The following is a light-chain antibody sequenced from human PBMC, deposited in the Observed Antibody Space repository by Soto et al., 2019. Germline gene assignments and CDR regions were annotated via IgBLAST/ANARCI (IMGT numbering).Light chain of an antibody. V-gene: IGKV1D-13*01. J-gene: IGKJ5*01. CDR1: QGISSA. CDR3: QQFNNYPIT. CDR2: DAS. Sequence: AIQLTQSPSSLSASLGDRVTITCRASQGISSALAWYQQKPGKAPELLIYDASSLESGVPSRFSGSGSGTDFTLTISSLQPEDFATYYCQQFNNYPITFGQGTRLEIK.